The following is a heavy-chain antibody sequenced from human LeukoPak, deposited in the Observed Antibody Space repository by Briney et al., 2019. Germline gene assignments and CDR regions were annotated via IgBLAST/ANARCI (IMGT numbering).Heavy chain of an antibody. D-gene: IGHD6-13*01. V-gene: IGHV7-4-1*02. CDR2: INTITGNP. J-gene: IGHJ4*02. CDR1: GYTFTSYA. CDR3: ARLFPGIAAAGTVY. Sequence: EASVKVSCKASGYTFTSYAMNWVRQAPGQGLEWMGWINTITGNPTYAQGFTGRFVFSLDTSVSTAYLQISSLKAEDTAVYYCARLFPGIAAAGTVYWGQGTLVTVSS.